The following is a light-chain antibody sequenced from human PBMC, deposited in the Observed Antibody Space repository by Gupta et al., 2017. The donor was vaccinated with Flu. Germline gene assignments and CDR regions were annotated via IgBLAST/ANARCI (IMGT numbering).Light chain of an antibody. J-gene: IGKJ1*01. Sequence: AIQMTQSPSSLSASVGDRVTITCRASQGIRNDLGWYQQKPGKAPKLLIYAASRVQSGVPSKFSGSGSGTDFTLTIIRLRPEDFATYYCRQYYNYPWAFGQGTKVEMK. V-gene: IGKV1-6*01. CDR3: RQYYNYPWA. CDR2: AAS. CDR1: QGIRND.